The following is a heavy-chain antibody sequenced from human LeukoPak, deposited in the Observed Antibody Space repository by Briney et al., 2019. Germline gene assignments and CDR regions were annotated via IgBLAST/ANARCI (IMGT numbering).Heavy chain of an antibody. Sequence: ASVKVSCKASGYTFSSYGINWVRQAPGQGLEWMGWISDINNANTRYAQNFQGRLTMTTNTSTTTAYMELRSLRSDDTAVYYCSREFPFCGADCFSGVFDIWGQGTMVTVS. CDR2: ISDINNANT. J-gene: IGHJ3*02. D-gene: IGHD2-21*02. V-gene: IGHV1-18*01. CDR1: GYTFSSYG. CDR3: SREFPFCGADCFSGVFDI.